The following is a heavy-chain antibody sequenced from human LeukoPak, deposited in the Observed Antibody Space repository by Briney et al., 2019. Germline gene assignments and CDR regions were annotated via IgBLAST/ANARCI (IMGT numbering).Heavy chain of an antibody. J-gene: IGHJ5*02. V-gene: IGHV4-34*01. Sequence: SETLSLTCAVYGGSFSGYYWSWIRQPPGKGLEWIGEINHSGSTNYNPSLKSRVTISVDTSKNQFSLKLSSVTAADTAVYYCARAAPRVVDRWGQGTLATVSS. CDR1: GGSFSGYY. CDR3: ARAAPRVVDR. CDR2: INHSGST. D-gene: IGHD2-15*01.